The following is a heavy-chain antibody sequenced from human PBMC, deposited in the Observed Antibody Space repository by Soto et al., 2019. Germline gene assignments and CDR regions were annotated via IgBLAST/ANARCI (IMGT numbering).Heavy chain of an antibody. CDR2: ITGSGGST. D-gene: IGHD2-2*01. CDR3: AKAHCDSTSCHGGSFDS. V-gene: IGHV3-23*01. J-gene: IGHJ4*02. CDR1: GFTFSSYA. Sequence: PGGSLRLSCAASGFTFSSYAMSWVRQAPGKGLEWVSAITGSGGSTYYADSVKGRFTISRDNSRNTLYLQMNGLRAEDTAVYYCAKAHCDSTSCHGGSFDSWGQGTLVTVSS.